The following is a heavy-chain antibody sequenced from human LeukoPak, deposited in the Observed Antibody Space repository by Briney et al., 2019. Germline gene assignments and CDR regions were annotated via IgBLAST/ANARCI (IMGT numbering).Heavy chain of an antibody. CDR1: GYTFTGYY. Sequence: ASVKVSCKASGYTFTGYYMHWVRQAPGQGLEWMGGINPNSGGTNYAQKFQGRVTMTRDTSISTAYMELSRLTSDDTAVYYCARDPVEMATTEFDYWGQGTLVTVSS. V-gene: IGHV1-2*02. D-gene: IGHD5-24*01. CDR2: INPNSGGT. J-gene: IGHJ4*02. CDR3: ARDPVEMATTEFDY.